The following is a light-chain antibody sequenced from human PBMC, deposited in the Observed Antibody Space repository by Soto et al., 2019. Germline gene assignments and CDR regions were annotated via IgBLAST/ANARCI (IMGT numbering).Light chain of an antibody. V-gene: IGKV3-15*01. CDR2: GAS. CDR1: QSVTGN. CDR3: QQYNNWPRT. J-gene: IGKJ1*01. Sequence: ELVMTWSPASLSVSPGESATLSCRASQSVTGNLACYPQKPGQAPRVLMCGASTRAPGIPARFSGGGSGTEFTLTISSLQSEDFAVYYCQQYNNWPRTFGQGTKVDI.